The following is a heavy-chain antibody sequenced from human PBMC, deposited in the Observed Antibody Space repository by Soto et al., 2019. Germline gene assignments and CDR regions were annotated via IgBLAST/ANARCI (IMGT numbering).Heavy chain of an antibody. D-gene: IGHD4-4*01. J-gene: IGHJ6*03. CDR2: INHSGST. CDR3: ARGMSTVTTDVSSYYYYMDV. V-gene: IGHV4-34*01. CDR1: GGSFSGYY. Sequence: SETLSLTCAVYGGSFSGYYWSWIRQPPGKGLEWIGEINHSGSTNYNPSLKSRVTISVDTSKDQFSLKLSSVTAADTAVYYCARGMSTVTTDVSSYYYYMDVWGKGTTVTVS.